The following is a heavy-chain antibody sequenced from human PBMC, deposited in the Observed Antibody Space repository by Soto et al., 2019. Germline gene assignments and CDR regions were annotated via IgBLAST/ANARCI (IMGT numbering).Heavy chain of an antibody. Sequence: PGGSLRLSCAASGFSFSSYSMNWVRQAPGKGLEWVSSISASSNYIDYADSLKGRFTISRDNAKNSLYLQMNSLRAEDTALYYCASETQYCSTSRCYSAFAIWGQGTMVTVAS. D-gene: IGHD2-2*01. J-gene: IGHJ3*02. CDR1: GFSFSSYS. CDR3: ASETQYCSTSRCYSAFAI. CDR2: ISASSNYI. V-gene: IGHV3-21*01.